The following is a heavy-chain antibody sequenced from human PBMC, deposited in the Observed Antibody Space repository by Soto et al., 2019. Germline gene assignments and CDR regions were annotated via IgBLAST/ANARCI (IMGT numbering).Heavy chain of an antibody. J-gene: IGHJ6*02. V-gene: IGHV3-74*01. CDR1: EFTFSTYW. CDR3: SSVAAAQYYYGMDA. Sequence: EVQLVESGGGLVQPGGSLRLSCAASEFTFSTYWMHWVRQAPGKGLEWVARIDTTGSTTTYAGSVQGGFTISRDNAQNTLYLQMHSVRDEDTAVYYCSSVAAAQYYYGMDAWGQGTTVTVSS. CDR2: IDTTGSTT. D-gene: IGHD4-4*01.